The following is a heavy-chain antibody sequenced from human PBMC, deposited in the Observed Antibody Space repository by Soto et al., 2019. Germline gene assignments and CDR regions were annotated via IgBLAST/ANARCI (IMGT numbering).Heavy chain of an antibody. CDR3: ARGLIAVAGTRWFDP. Sequence: ASVKVSCKASGGTFSSYAISWVRQAPGQGLEWMGGIIPIFGTANYAQKFQGRVTITADESTSTAYMELSSLRSEDTAVYYCARGLIAVAGTRWFDPWGQGTLVTVSS. V-gene: IGHV1-69*13. J-gene: IGHJ5*02. CDR1: GGTFSSYA. D-gene: IGHD6-19*01. CDR2: IIPIFGTA.